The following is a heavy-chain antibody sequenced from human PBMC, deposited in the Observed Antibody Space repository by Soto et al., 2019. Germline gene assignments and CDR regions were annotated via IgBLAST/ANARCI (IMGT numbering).Heavy chain of an antibody. CDR1: GGSISTYC. D-gene: IGHD3-3*01. Sequence: PSETLSLTCTVSGGSISTYCWNWIRQSPGKGLEWIGYIYRPGSTHYNPSLNSRVAISLDTSXNKFSLKLNSVPAADTAVYFFGRQIGDDPFDIWGQGTMVTVSS. V-gene: IGHV4-59*01. CDR3: GRQIGDDPFDI. CDR2: IYRPGST. J-gene: IGHJ3*02.